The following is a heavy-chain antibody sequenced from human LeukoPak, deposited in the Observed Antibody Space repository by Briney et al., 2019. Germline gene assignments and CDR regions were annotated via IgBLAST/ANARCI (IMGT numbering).Heavy chain of an antibody. Sequence: GGSLRLSCAASGFTFSSYGMNWVRQAPGKGLEWVSTISSGGRSIDLADSVKGRFTISRDNAKNSLYLQMNSLRAEDTAVYFCARDYFYCGGDCFVDYWGQGTLVTVSS. V-gene: IGHV3-21*01. CDR1: GFTFSSYG. CDR3: ARDYFYCGGDCFVDY. CDR2: ISSGGRSI. J-gene: IGHJ4*02. D-gene: IGHD2-21*02.